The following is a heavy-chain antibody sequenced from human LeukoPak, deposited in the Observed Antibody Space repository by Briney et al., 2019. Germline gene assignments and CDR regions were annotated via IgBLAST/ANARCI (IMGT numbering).Heavy chain of an antibody. CDR2: ISWNSGSI. J-gene: IGHJ3*02. Sequence: GGSLRLSCAASGFTFDDYAMHWVRQAPGKGQEWVSGISWNSGSIGYADSVKGRFTISRDNAKNSLYLQMNSLRAEDMALYYCAKDNKQWLGNNAFDIWGQGTMVTVSS. CDR1: GFTFDDYA. V-gene: IGHV3-9*03. CDR3: AKDNKQWLGNNAFDI. D-gene: IGHD6-19*01.